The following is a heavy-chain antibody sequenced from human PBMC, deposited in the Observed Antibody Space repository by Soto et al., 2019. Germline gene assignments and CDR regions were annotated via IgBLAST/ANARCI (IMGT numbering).Heavy chain of an antibody. J-gene: IGHJ3*02. CDR2: IIPIFGTA. CDR1: GGTLSSYA. V-gene: IGHV1-69*01. D-gene: IGHD3-22*01. Sequence: QVQLVQSGAEVKKPGSSVKVSCKASGGTLSSYAISWVRQAPGQGLEWMGGIIPIFGTANYAQRFQGRVTVTADESTSTAYMEPSSLRSEDTAVYYCASSYSYDSSGYYVVSFDIWGQGTMVTVSS. CDR3: ASSYSYDSSGYYVVSFDI.